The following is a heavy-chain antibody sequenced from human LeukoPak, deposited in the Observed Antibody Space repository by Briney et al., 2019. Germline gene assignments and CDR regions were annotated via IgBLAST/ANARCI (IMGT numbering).Heavy chain of an antibody. D-gene: IGHD1-26*01. CDR1: GGSISNYY. CDR3: ARGLYSGSYYDY. Sequence: SETLSLTCTVSGGSISNYYWSWLRQPPGKGLEWIGYSHYNESPNYNPSLKSRVTISLDTSKNHFSLKLSSVTAADTAVYYCARGLYSGSYYDYWGQGTLVTVSS. V-gene: IGHV4-59*01. CDR2: SHYNESP. J-gene: IGHJ4*02.